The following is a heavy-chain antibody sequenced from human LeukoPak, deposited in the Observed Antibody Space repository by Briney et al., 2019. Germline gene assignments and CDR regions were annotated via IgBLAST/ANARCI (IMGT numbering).Heavy chain of an antibody. J-gene: IGHJ6*02. D-gene: IGHD5-24*01. CDR1: VYTFTSYG. Sequence: ASLKVSFKASVYTFTSYGINWVRQAPGQGLEWMGWISAYNGNTIDAQKLQGRVAMTTDTSTRTVYMELRSLRSADTAVYYCARDRRWRRDSKTPYYYYGMDVWAKGPRSPSP. CDR2: ISAYNGNT. CDR3: ARDRRWRRDSKTPYYYYGMDV. V-gene: IGHV1-18*01.